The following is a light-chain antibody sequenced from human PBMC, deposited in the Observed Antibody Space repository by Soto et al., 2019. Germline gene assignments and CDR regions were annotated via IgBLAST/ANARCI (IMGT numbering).Light chain of an antibody. CDR2: EVS. Sequence: QSVLTQPASVSGSPGQSITISCTGTSSDVGGYNYVSWYQQHPGKAPKLMIYEVSNRPSGVSNRFSGSKSGNTASLTISGLQAEDEADYYCSSYTSSSTPRYVFGTGTTVTVL. CDR1: SSDVGGYNY. V-gene: IGLV2-14*01. CDR3: SSYTSSSTPRYV. J-gene: IGLJ1*01.